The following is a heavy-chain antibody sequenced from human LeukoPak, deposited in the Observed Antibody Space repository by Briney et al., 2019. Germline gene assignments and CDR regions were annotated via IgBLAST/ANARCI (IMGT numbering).Heavy chain of an antibody. V-gene: IGHV1-18*01. D-gene: IGHD1-26*01. CDR3: ARGGRWELPRPYAFDV. J-gene: IGHJ3*01. CDR2: ISVYNGHT. Sequence: GASVNLSCRSSGYTFTIYGISWVRQAPGQGLEWLGWISVYNGHTNYAQKLQGRVTMTTDTSTTTAYMELRTLRSDDTAVYYCARGGRWELPRPYAFDVWGQGTVVTVSS. CDR1: GYTFTIYG.